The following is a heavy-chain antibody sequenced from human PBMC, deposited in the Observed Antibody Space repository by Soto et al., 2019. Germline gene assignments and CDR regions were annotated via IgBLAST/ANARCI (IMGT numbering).Heavy chain of an antibody. CDR3: ASEWAASSY. V-gene: IGHV4-39*01. Sequence: SETVSLTCTVSGGSISSSSYYWGWIRQPPGKGLEWIGSIYYSGSTYYNPSLKSRVTISVDTSKNQFPLKLSSVTAADTAVYYCASEWAASSYWGQGTLVTVSS. CDR2: IYYSGST. D-gene: IGHD5-18*01. CDR1: GGSISSSSYY. J-gene: IGHJ4*02.